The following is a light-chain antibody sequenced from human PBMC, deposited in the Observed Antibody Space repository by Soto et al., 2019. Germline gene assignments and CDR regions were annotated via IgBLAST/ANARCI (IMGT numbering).Light chain of an antibody. Sequence: QSVLTQPASGSGSPGQSITISCTGTSSDVGGYNYVSWYQQHPRKAPKLMIYEVSNRPSGVSNRFSGSKSGNTASLTISGLQAEDEADYYCSSYTSSSTLVFGGGTKLTVL. V-gene: IGLV2-14*01. CDR1: SSDVGGYNY. J-gene: IGLJ3*02. CDR2: EVS. CDR3: SSYTSSSTLV.